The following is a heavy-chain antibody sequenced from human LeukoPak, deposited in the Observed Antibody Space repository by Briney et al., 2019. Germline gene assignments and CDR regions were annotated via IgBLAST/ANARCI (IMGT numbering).Heavy chain of an antibody. V-gene: IGHV4-61*01. CDR2: IYYSGST. Sequence: SETLSLTCTVSGGSVSSGSYYWSWIRQPPGKGLEWIGHIYYSGSTNYNPSLKSRVTISVDTSKNQFSLKLSSVTAADTAVYYCARMNYYDSSGYNYWGQGTLVTVSS. D-gene: IGHD3-22*01. J-gene: IGHJ4*02. CDR3: ARMNYYDSSGYNY. CDR1: GGSVSSGSYY.